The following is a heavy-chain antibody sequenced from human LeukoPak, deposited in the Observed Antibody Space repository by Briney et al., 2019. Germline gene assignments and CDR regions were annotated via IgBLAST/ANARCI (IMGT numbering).Heavy chain of an antibody. Sequence: SETLSLTCAVYGGSFSGYYWSWIRQPPGKGLEWIGEINHSGSTNYNPSLKSRVTISVDTSKNQFSLKLSSVTAADTAVYYCASLLYWYFDLWGRGTRVTVSS. J-gene: IGHJ2*01. V-gene: IGHV4-34*01. CDR3: ASLLYWYFDL. CDR2: INHSGST. D-gene: IGHD2-8*02. CDR1: GGSFSGYY.